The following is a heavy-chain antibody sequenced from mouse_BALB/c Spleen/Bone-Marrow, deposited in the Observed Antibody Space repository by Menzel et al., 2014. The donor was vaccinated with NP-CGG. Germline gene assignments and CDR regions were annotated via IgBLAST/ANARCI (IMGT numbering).Heavy chain of an antibody. CDR3: ARRGANWDGVFDY. Sequence: VKLQESGAELAKPGASVKMSCKASGYTFTSYWMHWVKQRPGQGLEWIGYINPSTGYTEYNQKFKDKATLTADKSSSTAYMQLSSLTSEDSAVNYCARRGANWDGVFDYWGQGTTLTVSS. V-gene: IGHV1-7*01. J-gene: IGHJ2*01. CDR2: INPSTGYT. CDR1: GYTFTSYW. D-gene: IGHD4-1*01.